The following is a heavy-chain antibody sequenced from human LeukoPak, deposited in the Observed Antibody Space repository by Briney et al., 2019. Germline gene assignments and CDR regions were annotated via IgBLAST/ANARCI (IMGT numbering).Heavy chain of an antibody. CDR3: ALEGLATSDAFDI. D-gene: IGHD5-12*01. V-gene: IGHV3-74*01. CDR1: GFTFSSYW. Sequence: GGSLSLSCAASGFTFSSYWMPWVRQAGGKGGVWVSRINSYGSRTSYAESVKGRFPISRHNAKNTLYLQLNSLRAEDTAVYYCALEGLATSDAFDIWGQGTMVTASA. J-gene: IGHJ3*02. CDR2: INSYGSRT.